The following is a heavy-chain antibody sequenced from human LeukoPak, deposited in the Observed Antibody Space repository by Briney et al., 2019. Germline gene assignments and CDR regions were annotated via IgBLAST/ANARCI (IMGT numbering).Heavy chain of an antibody. V-gene: IGHV3-23*01. CDR1: GFTSTSYA. CDR2: ISGSGGST. D-gene: IGHD2-2*01. Sequence: GGSLRLSCVASGFTSTSYAMNWVRQAPGKGLEWVSAISGSGGSTYYADSVKGRFTISRDNSKNTLYLQMNSLRAEDTAVYYCAKEGRVIVVIGNWFDPWGQGTLVTVSS. CDR3: AKEGRVIVVIGNWFDP. J-gene: IGHJ5*02.